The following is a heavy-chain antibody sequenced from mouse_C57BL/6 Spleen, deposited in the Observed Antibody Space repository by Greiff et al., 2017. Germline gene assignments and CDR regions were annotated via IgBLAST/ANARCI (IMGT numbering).Heavy chain of an antibody. D-gene: IGHD2-1*01. CDR2: INPSSGYT. J-gene: IGHJ2*01. Sequence: VQLQESGAELAKPGASVKLSCKASGYTFTSYWMHWVNQRPGQGLEWIGYINPSSGYTKYNQKFKDKATLTADKSSSTAYMQRSSLTYEDSAVYYCARAIYYGNYAFDDWGEGTTLAVSS. V-gene: IGHV1-7*01. CDR1: GYTFTSYW. CDR3: ARAIYYGNYAFDD.